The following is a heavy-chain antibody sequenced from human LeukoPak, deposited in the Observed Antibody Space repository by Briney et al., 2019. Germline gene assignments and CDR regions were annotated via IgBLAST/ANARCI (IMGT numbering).Heavy chain of an antibody. CDR2: IKQDGSEK. CDR3: ARDSWFGEFDP. V-gene: IGHV3-7*03. CDR1: GFTFSSYW. D-gene: IGHD3-10*01. Sequence: GGSLRLSCAASGFTFSSYWMSWVRQAPGKGLEWVANIKQDGSEKYYVDSVKGRFTISRDNAKNSLYLQMNSLRAEDTAVYYYARDSWFGEFDPWGQGTLVTVSS. J-gene: IGHJ5*02.